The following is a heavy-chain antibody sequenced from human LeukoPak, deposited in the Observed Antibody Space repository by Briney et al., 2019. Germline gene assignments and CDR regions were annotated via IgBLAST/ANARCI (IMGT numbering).Heavy chain of an antibody. CDR2: ISSSATTI. V-gene: IGHV3-11*04. Sequence: GGSLRLSCAASGFTFSDYYMNWIRQAPGKGLEWVSYISSSATTIYYADSVKGRFTISRDNAKKSLYLQMNSLRAEDTAVYYCARDHSSSWNYFDYWGQGTLVAVSS. D-gene: IGHD6-13*01. J-gene: IGHJ4*02. CDR3: ARDHSSSWNYFDY. CDR1: GFTFSDYY.